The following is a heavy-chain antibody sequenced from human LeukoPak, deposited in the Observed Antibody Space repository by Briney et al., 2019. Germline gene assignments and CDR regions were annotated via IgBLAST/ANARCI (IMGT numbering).Heavy chain of an antibody. CDR3: ARGPGYSSSWYSFGAFDI. Sequence: GGSLRFSCAASGFTFSSYEMNWVRQAPGKGLEWVSYISSSGSTIYYADSVKGRFTISRDNAKNSLYLQMNSLRAEDTAVYYCARGPGYSSSWYSFGAFDIWGQGTMVTVSS. V-gene: IGHV3-48*03. J-gene: IGHJ3*02. CDR2: ISSSGSTI. D-gene: IGHD6-13*01. CDR1: GFTFSSYE.